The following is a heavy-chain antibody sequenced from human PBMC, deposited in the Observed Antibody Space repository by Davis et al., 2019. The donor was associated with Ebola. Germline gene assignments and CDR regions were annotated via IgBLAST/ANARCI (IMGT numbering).Heavy chain of an antibody. CDR3: AREGRDYYDNSGYYYDWAASDL. J-gene: IGHJ3*01. V-gene: IGHV3-30*07. D-gene: IGHD3-22*01. Sequence: SVKGRFTISRDNSKNTLHLQMNSLRVEDTAVYYCAREGRDYYDNSGYYYDWAASDLWGQGTMVTVSS.